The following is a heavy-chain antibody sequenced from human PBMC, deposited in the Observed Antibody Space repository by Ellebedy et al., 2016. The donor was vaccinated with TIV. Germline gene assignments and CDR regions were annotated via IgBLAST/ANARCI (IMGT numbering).Heavy chain of an antibody. D-gene: IGHD6-19*01. CDR2: INHSGRT. CDR1: GGSLSSDY. V-gene: IGHV4-34*01. CDR3: ARAFQYSSGWAFDY. J-gene: IGHJ4*02. Sequence: MPSETLSLTCAVHGGSLSSDYWSWIRQSPEKGLAWIGEINHSGRTSYNPSLKSRVSISVDTPKKQFSLKMHSVTAADTAVYYCARAFQYSSGWAFDYWGQGTLVTVSS.